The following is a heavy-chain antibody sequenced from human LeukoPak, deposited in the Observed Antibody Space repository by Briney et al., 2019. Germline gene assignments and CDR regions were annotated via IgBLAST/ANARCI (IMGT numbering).Heavy chain of an antibody. Sequence: PGGSLRLSCAASGFTFSSYGMHWVRQAPGKGLEWVAFIRYDGSNKYYADSVKGRFTISRDNSKNTLYLQMNSLRAEDTAVYYCARGGENYYGSGSLDYWGQGTLVTVSS. J-gene: IGHJ4*02. D-gene: IGHD3-10*01. V-gene: IGHV3-30*02. CDR2: IRYDGSNK. CDR3: ARGGENYYGSGSLDY. CDR1: GFTFSSYG.